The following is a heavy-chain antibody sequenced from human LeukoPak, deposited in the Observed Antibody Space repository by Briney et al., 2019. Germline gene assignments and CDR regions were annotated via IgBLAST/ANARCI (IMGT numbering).Heavy chain of an antibody. CDR1: GGSISSYY. D-gene: IGHD2-2*02. Sequence: SETLSLTCTVSGGSISSYYWSWIRQPPGKGLEWIGYIYYSGSTNYNPSLKSRVTISVDTSKNQFSLKLSSVTAADTAVYYCARQHRDIVVVPAAIPWFAPWGQGTLVTVSS. CDR2: IYYSGST. J-gene: IGHJ5*02. CDR3: ARQHRDIVVVPAAIPWFAP. V-gene: IGHV4-59*01.